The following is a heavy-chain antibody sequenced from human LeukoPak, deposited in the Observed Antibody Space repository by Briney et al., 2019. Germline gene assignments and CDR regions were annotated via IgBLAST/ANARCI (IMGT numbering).Heavy chain of an antibody. J-gene: IGHJ4*02. CDR3: AKSHSGLAVAGMGLEPGAPPATPYRGNYFDY. CDR2: ISGSGGST. Sequence: GGSLRLSCAASGFTFSSYAMSWVRQAPGKGLEWVSAISGSGGSTYYADSVKGRFTISRDNSKNTLYLQMNSLRAEDTAVYYCAKSHSGLAVAGMGLEPGAPPATPYRGNYFDYWGQGTLVTVSS. CDR1: GFTFSSYA. D-gene: IGHD6-19*01. V-gene: IGHV3-23*01.